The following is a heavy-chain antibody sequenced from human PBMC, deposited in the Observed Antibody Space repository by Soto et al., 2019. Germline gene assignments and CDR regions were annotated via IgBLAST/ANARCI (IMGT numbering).Heavy chain of an antibody. Sequence: EAQLVQSGGGLVQPGGSMRLSCAASGFTFSSYWMHWVRQAPGKGLVWVSSIKTDGSLTPYADSVKGRFTISRDNAKNTLYLQMNSLRAEDTAVYYCARDGGVAMVRGYDNWGQGTLVAVSS. D-gene: IGHD3-10*01. J-gene: IGHJ4*02. CDR1: GFTFSSYW. CDR2: IKTDGSLT. CDR3: ARDGGVAMVRGYDN. V-gene: IGHV3-74*03.